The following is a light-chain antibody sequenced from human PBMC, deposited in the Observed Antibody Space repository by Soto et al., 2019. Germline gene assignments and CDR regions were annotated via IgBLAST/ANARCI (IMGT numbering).Light chain of an antibody. CDR3: QQTYTVPYT. J-gene: IGKJ2*01. CDR1: QSMERY. Sequence: DIQMTQSPSSLSASVGDRVTITCRASQSMERYLNWYQQKSGKAPKFLMYATSHLQSGVPSRFSGSGSGTEFTLTISGLQPEDFGSDYCQQTYTVPYTFGQGTKLEIE. CDR2: ATS. V-gene: IGKV1-39*01.